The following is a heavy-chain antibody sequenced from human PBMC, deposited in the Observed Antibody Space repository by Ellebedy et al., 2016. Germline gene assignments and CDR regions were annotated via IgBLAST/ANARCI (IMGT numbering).Heavy chain of an antibody. J-gene: IGHJ4*02. V-gene: IGHV3-13*01. D-gene: IGHD6-13*01. CDR3: AREAGTKDY. CDR2: IGTAGNT. Sequence: GGSLRLSCAASGFTFSTYEMHWVRQPTGKGLEWVSAIGTAGNTFYADSVKGRLTISRDDSKNTVYLQINSLRADDTAVYYCAREAGTKDYWGQGTLVTVSS. CDR1: GFTFSTYE.